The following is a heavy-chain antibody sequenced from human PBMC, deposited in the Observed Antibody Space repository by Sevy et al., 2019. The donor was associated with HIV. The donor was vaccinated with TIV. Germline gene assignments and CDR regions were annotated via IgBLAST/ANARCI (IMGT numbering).Heavy chain of an antibody. CDR2: ISYDGSNK. CDR1: GFTFSSYA. D-gene: IGHD1-26*01. V-gene: IGHV3-30-3*01. CDR3: ARETRSGNDAFDI. Sequence: GESLKISCAASGFTFSSYAMHWVRQAPGKGLEWVAVISYDGSNKYYADSVKGRFTISRDNSKNTLYLQMNSLGAEDTAVYYCARETRSGNDAFDIWGQGTMVTVSS. J-gene: IGHJ3*02.